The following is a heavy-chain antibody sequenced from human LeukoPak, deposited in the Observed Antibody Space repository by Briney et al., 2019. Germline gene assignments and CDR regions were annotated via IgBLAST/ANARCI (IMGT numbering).Heavy chain of an antibody. D-gene: IGHD5-24*01. V-gene: IGHV3-23*01. CDR1: GFTFSSFG. Sequence: GGSLRLSCAASGFTFSSFGMSWVRQAPGKGLEWVSAISSTGGTAYYADSVKGRFTISRDNAKNSLYLQMNSLRAEDTAVYYCAREGGGYNYYWGQGTLVTVSS. CDR3: AREGGGYNYY. J-gene: IGHJ4*02. CDR2: ISSTGGTA.